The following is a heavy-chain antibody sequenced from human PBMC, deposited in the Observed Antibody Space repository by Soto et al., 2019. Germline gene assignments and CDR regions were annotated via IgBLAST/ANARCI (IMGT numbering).Heavy chain of an antibody. CDR1: GGSFSGYY. CDR2: INHSGST. D-gene: IGHD4-17*01. Sequence: QVQLQQWGAGLLKPSETLSLTCAVYGGSFSGYYWSWIRQPPGKGLEWIGEINHSGSTNYNPSLKSRVTISVDTTNTQFSLKLSSVTAAEAAVYYCARGAHMTTVEFGYWVQGTLVTVSS. CDR3: ARGAHMTTVEFGY. J-gene: IGHJ4*02. V-gene: IGHV4-34*01.